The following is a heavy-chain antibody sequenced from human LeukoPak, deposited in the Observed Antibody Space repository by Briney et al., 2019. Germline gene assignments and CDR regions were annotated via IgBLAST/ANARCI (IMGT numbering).Heavy chain of an antibody. CDR3: ARSRDHGTGYYHSYDAFDV. Sequence: GASVKVSCKASGYTFISYAMNWVRQAPGQGLEWMGWISVYNDNTNYAQDFQDRVILTTDTSTSTAYMELRGLRFDDTAVYYCARSRDHGTGYYHSYDAFDVWGQGTLVTVSS. J-gene: IGHJ3*01. V-gene: IGHV1-18*01. CDR1: GYTFISYA. CDR2: ISVYNDNT. D-gene: IGHD3-9*01.